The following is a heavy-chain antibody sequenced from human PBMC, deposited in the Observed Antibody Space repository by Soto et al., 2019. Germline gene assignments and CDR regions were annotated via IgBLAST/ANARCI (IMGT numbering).Heavy chain of an antibody. J-gene: IGHJ4*02. CDR1: GFDFNIWE. V-gene: IGHV3-48*03. D-gene: IGHD3-16*01. CDR2: IPATGTGA. Sequence: PGGSLRLSCVASGFDFNIWEMNWVRQAPGKGLEWLSYIPATGTGAHYAESVRGRFTTSRDNANKVVYLQMNSLTVEDTAVYYCARSWGWSPGTDFWGQGTLVTVSS. CDR3: ARSWGWSPGTDF.